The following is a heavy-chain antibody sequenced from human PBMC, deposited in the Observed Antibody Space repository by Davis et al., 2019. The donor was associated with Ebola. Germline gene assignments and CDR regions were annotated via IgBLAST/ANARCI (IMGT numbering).Heavy chain of an antibody. V-gene: IGHV4-4*02. CDR1: GGSISSSNW. CDR3: ARERRRDGYNFRFSWFDP. Sequence: SETLSLTCAVSGGSISSSNWWSWVRQPPGKGLEWIGEIYHSGSTNYNPSLKSRVTISVDTSKNQFSLKLSSVTAADTAVYYCARERRRDGYNFRFSWFDPWGQGTLVTVSS. D-gene: IGHD5-24*01. CDR2: IYHSGST. J-gene: IGHJ5*02.